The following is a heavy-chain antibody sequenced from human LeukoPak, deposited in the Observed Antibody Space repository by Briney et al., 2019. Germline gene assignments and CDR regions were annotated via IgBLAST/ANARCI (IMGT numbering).Heavy chain of an antibody. CDR1: GFTFSSYA. Sequence: GGSLRLSCAASGFTFSSYAMNWVRQAPGKGLEWVSVISGSGGSTYYADSVKGRFTISRDNSKNTLYLQMNSLRADDTAVYYCATNYYDSSGYFPDFDYWGQGALVSVSS. J-gene: IGHJ4*02. V-gene: IGHV3-23*01. D-gene: IGHD3-22*01. CDR2: ISGSGGST. CDR3: ATNYYDSSGYFPDFDY.